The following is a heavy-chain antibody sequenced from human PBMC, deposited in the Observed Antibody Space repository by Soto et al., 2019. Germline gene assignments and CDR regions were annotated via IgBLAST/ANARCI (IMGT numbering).Heavy chain of an antibody. CDR3: ARGGHCSSTSCSSYYGMDV. Sequence: TLSLTCTVSGGSISSGGYYWSWIRQHPGKGLEWIGYIYYSGSTYYNPSLKSRVTISVDTSKNQFSLKLSSVTAADTAVYYCARGGHCSSTSCSSYYGMDVWGQGTTVTVSS. J-gene: IGHJ6*02. V-gene: IGHV4-31*03. D-gene: IGHD2-2*01. CDR1: GGSISSGGYY. CDR2: IYYSGST.